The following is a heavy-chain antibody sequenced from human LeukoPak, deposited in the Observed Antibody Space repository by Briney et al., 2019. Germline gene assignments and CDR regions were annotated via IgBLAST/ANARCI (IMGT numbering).Heavy chain of an antibody. CDR2: IYGGGTT. D-gene: IGHD4-23*01. J-gene: IGHJ5*02. Sequence: GGSLRLSCVASGFTVSYNYMSWVRQAPGKGLEWVSIIYGGGTTYYADSVKGRFTISRDNSKNTLYLQMNSLRAEDTAVYYCARDPDYGGNVWFDPWGQGTLVTVSS. CDR3: ARDPDYGGNVWFDP. CDR1: GFTVSYNY. V-gene: IGHV3-66*01.